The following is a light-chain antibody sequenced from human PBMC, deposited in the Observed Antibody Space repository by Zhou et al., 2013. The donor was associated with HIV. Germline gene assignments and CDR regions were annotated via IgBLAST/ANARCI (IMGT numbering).Light chain of an antibody. V-gene: IGKV1-33*01. CDR2: AAS. Sequence: DIQMTQSPSSLSASVGDRVTITCRASQSISSYLNWYQQKPGKAPKLLIYAASSLQGGVPSRFSGSGSGTDFTFTISSLQSEDIATYYCQQYDNLSYTFGQGTKLEIK. CDR1: QSISSY. CDR3: QQYDNLSYT. J-gene: IGKJ2*01.